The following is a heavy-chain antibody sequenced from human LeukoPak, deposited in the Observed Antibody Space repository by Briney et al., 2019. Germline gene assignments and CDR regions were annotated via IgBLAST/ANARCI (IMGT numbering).Heavy chain of an antibody. Sequence: SETLSLTCTVSGGSISSSSYYWGWIRQPPGKGLEWIGSIYYSGSTYYNPSLKSRVTISVDTSKNQFSLKLSSVTAADTAVYYCARGSRNRDSSGDCDAFDIWGQGTMVTVSS. D-gene: IGHD3-22*01. CDR2: IYYSGST. J-gene: IGHJ3*02. CDR1: GGSISSSSYY. CDR3: ARGSRNRDSSGDCDAFDI. V-gene: IGHV4-39*07.